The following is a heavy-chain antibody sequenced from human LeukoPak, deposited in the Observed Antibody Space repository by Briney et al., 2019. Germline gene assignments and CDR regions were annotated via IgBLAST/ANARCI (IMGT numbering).Heavy chain of an antibody. Sequence: ASVKVSCKASGYTFTGYYMHWVRQAPGQGLEWMGWINPNSGGTNYAQKFQGRVTMTRDTSISTAYMELSRLRSDDTAVYCCARAPVMGGQWLVPYYYYYGMDVWGQGTTVTVSS. CDR3: ARAPVMGGQWLVPYYYYYGMDV. J-gene: IGHJ6*02. CDR1: GYTFTGYY. D-gene: IGHD6-19*01. V-gene: IGHV1-2*02. CDR2: INPNSGGT.